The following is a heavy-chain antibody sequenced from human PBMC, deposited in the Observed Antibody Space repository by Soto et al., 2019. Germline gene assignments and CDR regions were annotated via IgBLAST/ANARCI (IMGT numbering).Heavy chain of an antibody. Sequence: PVGSLRLSCAASVFTFSDYYMSWIRQAPGKGLEWVSYISSSGSTIYYADSVKVRFTISRDNAKNSLYLQMDSLRAEDTAVYYCARTTVTTEVAFDIWGHGTMVTXSS. V-gene: IGHV3-11*01. CDR1: VFTFSDYY. CDR2: ISSSGSTI. CDR3: ARTTVTTEVAFDI. J-gene: IGHJ3*02. D-gene: IGHD4-17*01.